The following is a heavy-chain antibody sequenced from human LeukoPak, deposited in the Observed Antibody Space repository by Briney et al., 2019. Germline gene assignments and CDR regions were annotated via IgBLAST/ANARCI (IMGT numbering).Heavy chain of an antibody. CDR2: IYYSGST. Sequence: PSETLSLTCTVSGGSISSYYWSWIRQPPGKGLEWIGYIYYSGSTNYNPTLKSRVTISVDTSKNQFSLKLSSVTAADTAAYYCARGRKQWLVAYWGQGTLVTVSS. D-gene: IGHD6-19*01. J-gene: IGHJ4*02. CDR3: ARGRKQWLVAY. CDR1: GGSISSYY. V-gene: IGHV4-59*01.